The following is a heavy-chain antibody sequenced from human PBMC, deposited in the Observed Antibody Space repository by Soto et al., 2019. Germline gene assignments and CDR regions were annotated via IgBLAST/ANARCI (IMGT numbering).Heavy chain of an antibody. CDR2: IYYSGST. CDR3: ARSKRVPAAGGYSYGYVSSEHGFDP. J-gene: IGHJ5*02. CDR1: GGSISSYY. Sequence: PSDTLSLTCTVSGGSISSYYWSWIRQPPGKGLEWIGYIYYSGSTNYNPSLKSRVTISVDTSKNQFSLKLSSVTAADTAVYYCARSKRVPAAGGYSYGYVSSEHGFDPGGNGTKVTVPS. V-gene: IGHV4-59*01. D-gene: IGHD5-18*01.